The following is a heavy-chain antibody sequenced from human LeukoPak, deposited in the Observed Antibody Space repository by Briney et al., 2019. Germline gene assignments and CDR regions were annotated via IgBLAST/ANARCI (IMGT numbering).Heavy chain of an antibody. CDR2: IRSDGINK. CDR1: GFTFSNYG. Sequence: GGSLRLSCTASGFTFSNYGMHWVRQAPGKGLEWVAFIRSDGINKYHADSVKGRFTISRDNSKNTLYLQMNSLRAEDTAVYYCAKLGKTENHYGSGRFSYYYYMDVWGKGTTVTISS. J-gene: IGHJ6*03. CDR3: AKLGKTENHYGSGRFSYYYYMDV. D-gene: IGHD3-10*01. V-gene: IGHV3-30*02.